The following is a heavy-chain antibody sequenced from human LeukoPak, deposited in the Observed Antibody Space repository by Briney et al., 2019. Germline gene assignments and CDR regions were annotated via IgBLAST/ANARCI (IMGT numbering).Heavy chain of an antibody. V-gene: IGHV1-46*01. D-gene: IGHD5-12*01. Sequence: ASVKVSCKASGYTFTSYYMHWVRQAPGQGLEWMGIINPSGGSTSYAQKFQGRVTMTRDMSTSTVYMELSSLRSEDTAVYYCARDASGVGYEGAFDIWGQGTMVTVSS. J-gene: IGHJ3*02. CDR1: GYTFTSYY. CDR2: INPSGGST. CDR3: ARDASGVGYEGAFDI.